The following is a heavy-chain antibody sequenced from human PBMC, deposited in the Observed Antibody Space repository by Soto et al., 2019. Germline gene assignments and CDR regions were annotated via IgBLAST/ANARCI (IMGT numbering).Heavy chain of an antibody. CDR1: GFSLSTSEVG. CDR3: AHRPIARTGGGFDF. J-gene: IGHJ3*01. Sequence: QITLKESGPPLVKPTQTLTLTCSFSGFSLSTSEVGVGWIRQPPGKALEWLAIIYWDDDKRYSPSLKNRLTITKDTSKNQVVLTMTNMDPVDTATYYCAHRPIARTGGGFDFWGQGTMVTVSS. D-gene: IGHD7-27*01. CDR2: IYWDDDK. V-gene: IGHV2-5*02.